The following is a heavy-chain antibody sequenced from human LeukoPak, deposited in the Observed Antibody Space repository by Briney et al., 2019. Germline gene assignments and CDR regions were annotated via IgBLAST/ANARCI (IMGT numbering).Heavy chain of an antibody. CDR2: IIPIFGTA. V-gene: IGHV1-69*13. CDR1: GYTFTSYD. J-gene: IGHJ6*02. Sequence: SVKVSCKPSGYTFTSYDINWVRQAPGQGLEWMGGIIPIFGTANYAQKFQGRVTITADESTSTAYMELSSLRSEDTAVYYCARVVVGATTPYYYYGMDVWGQGTTVTVSS. D-gene: IGHD1-26*01. CDR3: ARVVVGATTPYYYYGMDV.